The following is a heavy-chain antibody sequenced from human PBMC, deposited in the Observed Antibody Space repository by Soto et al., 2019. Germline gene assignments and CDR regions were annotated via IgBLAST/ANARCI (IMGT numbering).Heavy chain of an antibody. V-gene: IGHV4-59*01. J-gene: IGHJ4*02. CDR1: GGSISSYY. CDR2: IYYSGST. D-gene: IGHD6-25*01. Sequence: SETLSLTCTVSGGSISSYYWSWIRQPPGKGLEWIGYIYYSGSTNYNPSLKSRVTISVDTSKNQFSLKLSSVTAADTAVYYCARETSPSRPPDYWGQGTLVTVSS. CDR3: ARETSPSRPPDY.